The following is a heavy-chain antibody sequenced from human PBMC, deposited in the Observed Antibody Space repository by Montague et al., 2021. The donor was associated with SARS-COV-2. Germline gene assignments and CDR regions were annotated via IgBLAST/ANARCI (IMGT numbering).Heavy chain of an antibody. CDR1: GGSTSSYY. D-gene: IGHD2-2*01. V-gene: IGHV4-59*01. CDR2: INYSGST. CDR3: ARMSLVVSAASRYIDL. Sequence: SETLSLTCTVSGGSTSSYYWNWIRQPLGKGLEWIGGINYSGSTNYNPSLKSRVTISVDTSKTQFSLKLSSVTAADTAVYYCARMSLVVSAASRYIDLWGRGTLVTVSS. J-gene: IGHJ2*01.